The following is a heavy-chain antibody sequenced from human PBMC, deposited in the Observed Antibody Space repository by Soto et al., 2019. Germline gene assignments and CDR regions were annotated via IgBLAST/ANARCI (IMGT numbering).Heavy chain of an antibody. D-gene: IGHD4-17*01. V-gene: IGHV3-21*01. CDR3: ARDVPGYGDPPKSGWLDP. Sequence: EVQLVESGGGLVKPGGSLRLSCAASGFTFSSYSMNWVRQAPGKGLEWFSSISSSSSYIYYADSVKGRFTISRDNAKNSLYLQMNSLRAEDTAVYYCARDVPGYGDPPKSGWLDPWGQGTLVTVSS. CDR1: GFTFSSYS. CDR2: ISSSSSYI. J-gene: IGHJ5*02.